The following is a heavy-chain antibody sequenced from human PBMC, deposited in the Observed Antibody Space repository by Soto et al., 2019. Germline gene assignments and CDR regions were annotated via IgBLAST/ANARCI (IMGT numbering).Heavy chain of an antibody. CDR1: GGSIRGSTYY. CDR2: VHYSGTT. Sequence: PSETLSLTCPVSGGSIRGSTYYWAWIRQPPGKGLEWIASVHYSGTTHYSPSLKSRVTMSVDTSNNYFSLKLTSVTAADTAVYYCATTADHWGQGTLVTVSS. CDR3: ATTADH. D-gene: IGHD2-21*02. J-gene: IGHJ4*02. V-gene: IGHV4-39*02.